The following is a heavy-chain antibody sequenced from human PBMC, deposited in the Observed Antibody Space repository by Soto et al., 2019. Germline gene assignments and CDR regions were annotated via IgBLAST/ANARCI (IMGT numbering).Heavy chain of an antibody. Sequence: PSETLSLTCTVSGASITSTSYHWGWISKPPGKGLEWIGNFYYSGSTYYNPSLRSRVTISVDASKNQFSVKVSSVTATDTAVYYCARSVGDYYYGMDVWGQGTTVT. V-gene: IGHV4-39*01. CDR3: ARSVGDYYYGMDV. J-gene: IGHJ6*02. CDR1: GASITSTSYH. CDR2: FYYSGST. D-gene: IGHD1-26*01.